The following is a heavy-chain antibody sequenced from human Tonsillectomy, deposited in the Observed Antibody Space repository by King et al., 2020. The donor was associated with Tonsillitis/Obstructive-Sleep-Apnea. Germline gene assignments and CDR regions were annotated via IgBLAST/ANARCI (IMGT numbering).Heavy chain of an antibody. J-gene: IGHJ4*02. CDR3: ARDGVRYYYDSSGYYSY. V-gene: IGHV3-30*04. Sequence: VQLVESGGGVVQPGRSLRLSCAASGFTFSSYAMHWVRQAPGKGLEWVAVISYDGSNKYYVDSVKGRFTISRDNSKNTLYLQMNSLRAEDTAVYYRARDGVRYYYDSSGYYSYWGQGTLVTVSS. CDR1: GFTFSSYA. D-gene: IGHD3-22*01. CDR2: ISYDGSNK.